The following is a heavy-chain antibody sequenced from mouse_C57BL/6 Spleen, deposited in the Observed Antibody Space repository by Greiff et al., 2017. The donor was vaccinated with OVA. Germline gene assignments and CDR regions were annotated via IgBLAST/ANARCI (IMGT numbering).Heavy chain of an antibody. CDR3: ARFITTYYAMDY. Sequence: VQLQQSGAELVRPGTSVKMSCKASGYTFTNYSIGWVKQRPGHGLEWIGDIYPGGGYTYYNEKFKGKATLTADKSSSTAYMQFSSLTSEDSAIYCCARFITTYYAMDYWGQGTSVTVSS. CDR2: IYPGGGYT. D-gene: IGHD1-1*01. J-gene: IGHJ4*01. CDR1: GYTFTNYS. V-gene: IGHV1-63*01.